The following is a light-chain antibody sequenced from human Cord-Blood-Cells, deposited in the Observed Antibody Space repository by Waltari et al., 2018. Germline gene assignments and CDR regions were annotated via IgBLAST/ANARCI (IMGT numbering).Light chain of an antibody. CDR3: SSYAGSNNLV. V-gene: IGLV2-8*01. CDR1: SSDVGGYNY. Sequence: LTQPPSASGSPGQSVTISCTGTSSDVGGYNYVSWYQQHPGKAPKLMIYEVSKRPSGVPDRFSGSKSGNTASLTVSGLQAEDEADYYCSSYAGSNNLVFGGGTKLTVL. CDR2: EVS. J-gene: IGLJ2*01.